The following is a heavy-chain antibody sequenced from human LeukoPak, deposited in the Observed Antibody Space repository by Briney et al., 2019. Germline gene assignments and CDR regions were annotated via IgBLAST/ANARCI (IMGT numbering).Heavy chain of an antibody. CDR1: GFTFSSYA. D-gene: IGHD2-15*01. CDR3: AREDTFVVVVAALDY. J-gene: IGHJ4*02. CDR2: ISYDGSNK. V-gene: IGHV3-30*01. Sequence: GGSLRLSCAASGFTFSSYAMHWVRQAPGKGLEWMAVISYDGSNKYYADSVKGRFTISRDNSKNTLYLQMNSLRAEDTAVYYCAREDTFVVVVAALDYWGQGTLVTVSS.